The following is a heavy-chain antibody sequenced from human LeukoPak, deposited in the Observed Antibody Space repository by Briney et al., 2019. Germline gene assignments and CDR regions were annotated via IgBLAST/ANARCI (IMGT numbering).Heavy chain of an antibody. V-gene: IGHV3-48*03. D-gene: IGHD5/OR15-5a*01. J-gene: IGHJ4*02. CDR1: GFTFKNYE. CDR2: ISSSSITI. CDR3: ARAGYSILSPFDY. Sequence: PGGPLRLSCAASGFTFKNYEMHWVRQAPGKGLEWLSYISSSSITIYYADSMEGRFTISRDNAKSSLYLQMNSLRAEDTAVYYCARAGYSILSPFDYWGQGTLVTVSS.